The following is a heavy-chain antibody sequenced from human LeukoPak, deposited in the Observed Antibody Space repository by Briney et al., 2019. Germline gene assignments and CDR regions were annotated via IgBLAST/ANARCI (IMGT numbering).Heavy chain of an antibody. CDR1: GYTFTDYY. D-gene: IGHD2-15*01. CDR2: INPHSGGT. Sequence: ASVKVSCKASGYTFTDYYIHWVRQAPGQGLEWMGWINPHSGGTNYAQNFQDRVTMTRDTSISTAYMDLSRLRSDDTAVYYCAREWSVVVAAAQYNWFDPWGQGTLVTVSS. CDR3: AREWSVVVAAAQYNWFDP. J-gene: IGHJ5*02. V-gene: IGHV1-2*02.